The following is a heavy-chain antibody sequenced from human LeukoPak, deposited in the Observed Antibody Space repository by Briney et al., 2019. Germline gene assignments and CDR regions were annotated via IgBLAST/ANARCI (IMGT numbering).Heavy chain of an antibody. V-gene: IGHV3-30*18. CDR1: GFTFSSYG. CDR3: AKDRIVATLWLDY. D-gene: IGHD5-12*01. Sequence: GRSLRLSCAASGFTFSSYGMHWVRQAPGKGLEWVAVISYDGSNKYYADSVKGRFTISRDNSKNTLYLQMNSLRAEDTAVYYCAKDRIVATLWLDYWGQGTLVTVSS. CDR2: ISYDGSNK. J-gene: IGHJ4*02.